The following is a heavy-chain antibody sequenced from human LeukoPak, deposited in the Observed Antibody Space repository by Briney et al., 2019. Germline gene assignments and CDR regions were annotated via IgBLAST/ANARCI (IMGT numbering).Heavy chain of an antibody. D-gene: IGHD3-22*01. CDR3: ARDPDSSGYYRSSYYYYGMDV. CDR2: IIPIFGTA. J-gene: IGHJ6*02. V-gene: IGHV1-69*13. CDR1: GGTFISYA. Sequence: SVKVSCKASGGTFISYAISWVRQAPGQGLEWMGGIIPIFGTANYAQKFQGRVTITADESTSTAYMELSSLRSEDTAVYYCARDPDSSGYYRSSYYYYGMDVWGQETTVTVSS.